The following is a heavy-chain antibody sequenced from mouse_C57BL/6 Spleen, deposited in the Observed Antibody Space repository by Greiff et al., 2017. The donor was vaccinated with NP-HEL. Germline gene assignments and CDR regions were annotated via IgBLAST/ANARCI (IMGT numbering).Heavy chain of an antibody. CDR2: ISSGSSTI. D-gene: IGHD1-1*01. Sequence: EVQLVESGGGLVKPGGSLKLSCAASGFTFSDYGMHWVRQAPEKGLEWVAYISSGSSTIYYADTVKGRFTISRDNAKNTLFLQMTSLRSEDTAMYYCARGDYYGSSYPGYFDYWGQGTTLTVSS. J-gene: IGHJ2*01. CDR1: GFTFSDYG. V-gene: IGHV5-17*01. CDR3: ARGDYYGSSYPGYFDY.